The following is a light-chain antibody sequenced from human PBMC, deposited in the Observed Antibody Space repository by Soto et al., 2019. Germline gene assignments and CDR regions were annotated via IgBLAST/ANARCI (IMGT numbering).Light chain of an antibody. CDR2: DAS. V-gene: IGKV1-5*01. J-gene: IGKJ3*01. CDR1: QSXSSW. Sequence: DIQMTQSPSTLSASVGDRVTITCRASQSXSSWLAWYQQKPGKAPKLLIYDASSLETGDPSRFSGSGSGTEFTLTISSLQPDDFATYXCQQYNTYLPFGPGTKVDIK. CDR3: QQYNTYLP.